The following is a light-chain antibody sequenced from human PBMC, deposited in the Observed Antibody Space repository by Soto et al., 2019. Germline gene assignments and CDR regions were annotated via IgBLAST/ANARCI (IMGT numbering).Light chain of an antibody. J-gene: IGLJ1*01. CDR2: GNG. Sequence: QSVLTQPPSVSGAPGQRVTISCTGSSSNIGAGYDVHWYQQFSGTAPKLLIYGNGIRPSGVPDRFSGSKSGTSASLAITGLQAEDEGDYYCQSYDSSLSGFYVFGTGTKV. V-gene: IGLV1-40*01. CDR3: QSYDSSLSGFYV. CDR1: SSNIGAGYD.